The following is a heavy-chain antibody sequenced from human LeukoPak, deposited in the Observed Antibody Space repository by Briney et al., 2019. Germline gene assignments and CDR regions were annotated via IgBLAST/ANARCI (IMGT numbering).Heavy chain of an antibody. CDR2: IYYSGST. CDR3: ARLEGDWFDP. J-gene: IGHJ5*02. CDR1: GGSISSYY. Sequence: NPSETLSLTCTVSGGSISSYYWSWIRQPPGKGLEWIGYIYYSGSTNYNPSLKSRVTISVDTSKNQFSLKLSSVTAAGTAVYYCARLEGDWFDPWGQGTLVAVSS. D-gene: IGHD3-16*01. V-gene: IGHV4-59*08.